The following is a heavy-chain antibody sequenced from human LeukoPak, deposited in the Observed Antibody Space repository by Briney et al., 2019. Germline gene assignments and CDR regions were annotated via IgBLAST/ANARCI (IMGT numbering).Heavy chain of an antibody. CDR3: ARLGWLIQDRHFDL. Sequence: SETLSLTCTVSGGSISNYYWSWIRQPPGKGLEWIGYIHDSGNTNYNPSLKNRVTISLDTSKNQFSLKLSSVTAADTALYYCARLGWLIQDRHFDLWGRGTLVTVSS. V-gene: IGHV4-59*01. J-gene: IGHJ2*01. D-gene: IGHD5-12*01. CDR2: IHDSGNT. CDR1: GGSISNYY.